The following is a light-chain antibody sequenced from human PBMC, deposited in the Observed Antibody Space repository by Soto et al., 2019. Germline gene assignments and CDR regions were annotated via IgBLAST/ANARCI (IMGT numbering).Light chain of an antibody. J-gene: IGKJ2*01. V-gene: IGKV4-1*01. Sequence: DIVMTQSPDSLAVSLGAGDTIKCKSSQNVLYDSNKRNYLAWYQQKAGQPPKLLIYWASTRASGVPDRFSGIGTATDYPLTINSMQAEDVAVNYCQKYNNTIIYTFLPGTNLKI. CDR2: WAS. CDR3: QKYNNTIIYT. CDR1: QNVLYDSNKRNY.